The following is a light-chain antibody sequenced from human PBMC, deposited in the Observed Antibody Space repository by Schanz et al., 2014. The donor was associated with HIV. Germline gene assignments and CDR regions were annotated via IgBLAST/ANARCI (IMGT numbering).Light chain of an antibody. CDR1: SSDVGSYNL. CDR2: EVS. CDR3: SSYTSSSTVV. V-gene: IGLV2-14*02. Sequence: QSALTQPASVSGSPGQSITISCTGTSSDVGSYNLVSWYQQHPGKAPKLMISEVSKRPSGVSNRFSGSKSGNTASLTISGLQAEDEADYYCSSYTSSSTVVFGGGTKLTVL. J-gene: IGLJ2*01.